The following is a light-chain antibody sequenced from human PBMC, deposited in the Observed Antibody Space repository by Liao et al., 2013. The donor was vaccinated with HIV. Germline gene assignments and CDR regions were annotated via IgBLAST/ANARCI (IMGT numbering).Light chain of an antibody. CDR3: QAWDSSTVV. V-gene: IGLV3-1*01. CDR2: QDR. J-gene: IGLJ2*01. CDR1: KLVDTY. Sequence: SYDLTQPPSVSVSPGQTATITCSGHKLVDTYACWYQQRPGQSPVLVIYQDRKRPSGIPERFSGSNSGNTATLTISGTQAMDEADYYCQAWDSSTVVFGGGTKLTVL.